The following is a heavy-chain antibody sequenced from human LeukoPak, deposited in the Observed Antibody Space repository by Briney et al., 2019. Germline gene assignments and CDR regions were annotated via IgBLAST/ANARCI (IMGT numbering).Heavy chain of an antibody. CDR2: ISYDGSNK. V-gene: IGHV3-30*04. CDR1: GFTFSSYA. J-gene: IGHJ6*02. CDR3: ARDGVPAAIGYYYYGMDV. Sequence: GRSLRLSCAASGFTFSSYAMHWVRQAPGKGLEWVAVISYDGSNKYYADSAKGRFTISRDNSKNTLYLQMNSLRAEDTAVYYCARDGVPAAIGYYYYGMDVWGQGTTVTVSS. D-gene: IGHD2-2*01.